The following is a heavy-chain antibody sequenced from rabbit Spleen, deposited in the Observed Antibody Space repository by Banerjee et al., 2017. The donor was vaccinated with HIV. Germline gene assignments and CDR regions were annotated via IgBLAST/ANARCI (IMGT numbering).Heavy chain of an antibody. V-gene: IGHV1S45*01. D-gene: IGHD7-1*01. Sequence: QEQLVESGGGLVKPGASLTLTCTASGFSFSSGYDMCWVRQAPGKGLEWIACIYAGSSGGTAYASWAKGRFTISKTSSTTVDLKMTSLTAADTATYFCARDLAGASNFDLWGPGTLVTVS. CDR1: GFSFSSGYD. CDR2: IYAGSSGGT. J-gene: IGHJ4*01. CDR3: ARDLAGASNFDL.